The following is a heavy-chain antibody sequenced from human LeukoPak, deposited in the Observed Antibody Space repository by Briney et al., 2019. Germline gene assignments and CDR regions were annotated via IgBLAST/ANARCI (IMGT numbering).Heavy chain of an antibody. V-gene: IGHV4-59*01. Sequence: PSETLSLTCTVSGGSISSYYWSWIRQPPGKGLEWIGYIYYSGSTNYNPSLKSRVTISVDTSKNQFSLKLSSVTAADTAVYYCARGPDISATTVGFDYWGQGTLVTVSS. J-gene: IGHJ4*02. CDR2: IYYSGST. D-gene: IGHD5-12*01. CDR3: ARGPDISATTVGFDY. CDR1: GGSISSYY.